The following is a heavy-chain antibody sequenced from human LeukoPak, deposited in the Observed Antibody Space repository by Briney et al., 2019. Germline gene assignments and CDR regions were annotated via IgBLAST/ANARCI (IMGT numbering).Heavy chain of an antibody. CDR3: ARERIAVAYNWFDP. CDR2: ISSSGSTI. D-gene: IGHD6-19*01. Sequence: GGSLRLSCAASGFTFSSYEMNWVRQAPGKGLEWVSYISSSGSTIYYADSVKGRFTISRDNAKNSLYLQMNSLRAEDTAVYYCARERIAVAYNWFDPWGQGTLVTVSS. CDR1: GFTFSSYE. V-gene: IGHV3-48*03. J-gene: IGHJ5*02.